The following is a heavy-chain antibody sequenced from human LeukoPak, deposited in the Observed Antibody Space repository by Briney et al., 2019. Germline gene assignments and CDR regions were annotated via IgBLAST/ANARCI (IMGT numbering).Heavy chain of an antibody. CDR3: ARESDPLRFLEWLSYNWFDP. V-gene: IGHV1-2*02. D-gene: IGHD3-3*01. J-gene: IGHJ5*02. Sequence: ASVKVSCKASGYTFTDYYMHWVRQAPGQGLEWMGWINPNSGGTNYAQKFQGRVTMSRDTSISTAYMELRSLRSDDTAVYYCARESDPLRFLEWLSYNWFDPWGQGTLVTVSS. CDR2: INPNSGGT. CDR1: GYTFTDYY.